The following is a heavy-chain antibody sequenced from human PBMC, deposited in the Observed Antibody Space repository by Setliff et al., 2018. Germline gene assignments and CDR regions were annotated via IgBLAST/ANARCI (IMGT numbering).Heavy chain of an antibody. CDR1: GYSFTMYG. V-gene: IGHV1-18*01. CDR3: LRDRPHSNSPEDVFDI. J-gene: IGHJ3*02. Sequence: ASVKVSCKASGYSFTMYGVNWVRQAPGLGLEWMAWISAFTGFTQYSQKFKGRVTVTKDASSSTAYLDLGSLTSDDTAVYYCLRDRPHSNSPEDVFDIWGQGTAVTVSS. D-gene: IGHD5-18*01. CDR2: ISAFTGFT.